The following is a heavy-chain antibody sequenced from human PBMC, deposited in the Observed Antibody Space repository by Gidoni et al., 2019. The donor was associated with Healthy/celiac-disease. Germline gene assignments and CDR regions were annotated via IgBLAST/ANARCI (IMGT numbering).Heavy chain of an antibody. D-gene: IGHD1-26*01. CDR2: FDPEDGET. V-gene: IGHV1-24*01. CDR1: GYTLTELS. Sequence: QVQLVQSGAEVKKPGASVKVSCKVSGYTLTELSMHWVRQAPGKGLEWMGGFDPEDGETIYAQKFQGRVTMTEDTSTDTAYMELSSLRSEDTAVYYCATRGWPVGQTYYYYGMDVWGQGTTVTVSS. J-gene: IGHJ6*02. CDR3: ATRGWPVGQTYYYYGMDV.